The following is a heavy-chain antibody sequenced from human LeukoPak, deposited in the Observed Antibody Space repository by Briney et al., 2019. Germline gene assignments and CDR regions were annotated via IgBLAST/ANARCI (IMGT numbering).Heavy chain of an antibody. Sequence: SGGSLRLSCAASGFTFSNYAMSWVRQAPGKGLEWVSAVSGGGSSAYYADSVKGGFTISTDSSKNTLYLQMSSLRAEDTALYYCAKDYGRGYSYGYFDYWGQGTLVSVSS. CDR2: VSGGGSSA. V-gene: IGHV3-23*01. D-gene: IGHD5-18*01. J-gene: IGHJ4*02. CDR1: GFTFSNYA. CDR3: AKDYGRGYSYGYFDY.